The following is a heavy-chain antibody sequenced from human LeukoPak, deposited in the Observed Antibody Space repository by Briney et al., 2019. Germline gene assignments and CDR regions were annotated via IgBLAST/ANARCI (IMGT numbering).Heavy chain of an antibody. V-gene: IGHV4-59*01. J-gene: IGHJ3*02. CDR1: GGSISSYY. CDR2: IYYSGST. D-gene: IGHD1-1*01. CDR3: ARRYNWNDYAFDI. Sequence: NPSETLSLTCTVSGGSISSYYWSWIRQPPGKGLEWIGYIYYSGSTNYNPSLKSRVTISVDTSKNQFSLKLSSVTAADTAVYYCARRYNWNDYAFDIWGQGTMVTVSS.